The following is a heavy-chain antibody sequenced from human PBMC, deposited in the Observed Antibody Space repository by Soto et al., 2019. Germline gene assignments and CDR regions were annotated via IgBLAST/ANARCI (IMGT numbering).Heavy chain of an antibody. V-gene: IGHV1-18*01. Sequence: GASVKVSCKASGYTFTSYGISWVRQAPGRGLEWMGWISAYNGNTNYAQKLQGRVTMTTDTSTSTAYMELRSLRSDDTAVYYCARDLDLSSSYYYYGMDVWGQGTTVTVSS. CDR2: ISAYNGNT. J-gene: IGHJ6*02. CDR1: GYTFTSYG. CDR3: ARDLDLSSSYYYYGMDV.